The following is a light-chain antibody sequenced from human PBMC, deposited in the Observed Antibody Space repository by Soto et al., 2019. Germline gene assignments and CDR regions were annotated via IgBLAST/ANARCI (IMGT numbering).Light chain of an antibody. CDR1: QSVSSY. CDR3: QQRSNWPVT. Sequence: EIVLIQSPATLSLSPGEGATLSCRASQSVSSYLAWYQQKPGQAPRLLIYDASNRATGIPARFSGSGSGTDFTLIISSLEPEDFAVYYCQQRSNWPVTFGLGTKVEV. V-gene: IGKV3-11*01. CDR2: DAS. J-gene: IGKJ1*01.